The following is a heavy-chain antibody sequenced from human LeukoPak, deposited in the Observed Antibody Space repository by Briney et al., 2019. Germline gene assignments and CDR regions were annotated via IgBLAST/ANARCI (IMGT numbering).Heavy chain of an antibody. CDR3: ARDGRVTMVRGVNDY. Sequence: GGSLRLSCAASGFTFSSYSMNWVRQAPGKGLEWVSSISSSSSYIYYADSVKGRFTISRDNAKNSLYLQMNSLRAEDTAVYYCARDGRVTMVRGVNDYWGQGTLVTVSS. V-gene: IGHV3-21*01. CDR2: ISSSSSYI. D-gene: IGHD3-10*01. CDR1: GFTFSSYS. J-gene: IGHJ4*02.